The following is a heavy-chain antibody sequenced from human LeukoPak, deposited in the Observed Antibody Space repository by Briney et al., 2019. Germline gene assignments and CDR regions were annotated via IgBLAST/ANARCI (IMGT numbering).Heavy chain of an antibody. J-gene: IGHJ3*02. CDR3: ARGRDGYNYLDAFDI. CDR2: INPNSGGT. Sequence: ASVKVSCKASGYTFTGYYMHWVRQAPGQGLGWMGRINPNSGGTNYAQKFQGRVTMTRDTSISTAYMELSRLRSDDTAVYYCARGRDGYNYLDAFDIWGQGTMVTVSS. CDR1: GYTFTGYY. V-gene: IGHV1-2*06. D-gene: IGHD5-24*01.